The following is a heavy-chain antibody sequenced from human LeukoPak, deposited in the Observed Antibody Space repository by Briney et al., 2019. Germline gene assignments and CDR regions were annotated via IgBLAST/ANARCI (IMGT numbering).Heavy chain of an antibody. V-gene: IGHV4-30-4*01. CDR1: GASICSGDYY. D-gene: IGHD4-11*01. CDR2: IYYSGST. J-gene: IGHJ4*02. CDR3: ARADYSNYQVFFDY. Sequence: SQTLSLTCTVSGASICSGDYYWSWIRQPPGKGLEWIGYIYYSGSTYYNPSLKSRVTISVDTSKNQFSLKLSSVTAADTAVYYCARADYSNYQVFFDYWGQGTLVTVSS.